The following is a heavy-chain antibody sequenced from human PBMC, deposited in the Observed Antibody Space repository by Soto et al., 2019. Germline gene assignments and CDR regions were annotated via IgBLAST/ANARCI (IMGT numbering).Heavy chain of an antibody. Sequence: EVQLVESGGGLVQPGGSMRLSCAASGFTFSSYWMSWVRQAPGKGLEWVANIKQDGSEKYYVDSVKGRFTISRDNAKNSLYLQMNSLRAEDTAVYYCARGGGYPHFDYWGQGTLVTVSS. V-gene: IGHV3-7*03. D-gene: IGHD3-22*01. CDR3: ARGGGYPHFDY. CDR1: GFTFSSYW. J-gene: IGHJ4*02. CDR2: IKQDGSEK.